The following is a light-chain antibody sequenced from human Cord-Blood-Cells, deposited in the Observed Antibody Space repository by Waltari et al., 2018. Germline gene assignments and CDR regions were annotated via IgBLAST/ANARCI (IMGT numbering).Light chain of an antibody. CDR1: QSVSSY. CDR3: QQRSNWPPWT. J-gene: IGKJ1*01. V-gene: IGKV3-11*01. Sequence: EIVLTQSPATLSLSPGARATLSCRASQSVSSYLAWYQQKPGQAPRLLIYDASNRATGIPARFSGSGSGTDFTLTSSSLEPEDFAVYYCQQRSNWPPWTFGQGTKVEIK. CDR2: DAS.